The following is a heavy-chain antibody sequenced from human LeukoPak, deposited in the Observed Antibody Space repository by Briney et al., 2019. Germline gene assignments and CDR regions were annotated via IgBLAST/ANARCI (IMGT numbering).Heavy chain of an antibody. CDR2: ISSSGSTI. D-gene: IGHD2-15*01. Sequence: PGGSLRLSCAASGFTFSSYEMNWVRQAPGKGLEWVSYISSSGSTIYYADSVKGRFTISRDNSKNTLYLQMNSLRAEDTAVYYCERKSRAYCSGGSCYSTSDAFDIWGQGTMVTVSS. V-gene: IGHV3-48*03. CDR3: ERKSRAYCSGGSCYSTSDAFDI. J-gene: IGHJ3*02. CDR1: GFTFSSYE.